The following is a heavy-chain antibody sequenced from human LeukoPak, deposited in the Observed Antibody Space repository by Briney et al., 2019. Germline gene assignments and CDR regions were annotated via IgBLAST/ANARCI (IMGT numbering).Heavy chain of an antibody. Sequence: PGGSLRLSCAASGFTFSNYAMNWVRQAPGKGLEWVSGISGSGDKTYFADSVKGRFTISRDNAKNSLYLQMNSLRAEDTAVYYCARSTSSGYYVYWGQGTLVTVSS. V-gene: IGHV3-23*01. J-gene: IGHJ4*02. CDR1: GFTFSNYA. D-gene: IGHD3-22*01. CDR2: ISGSGDKT. CDR3: ARSTSSGYYVY.